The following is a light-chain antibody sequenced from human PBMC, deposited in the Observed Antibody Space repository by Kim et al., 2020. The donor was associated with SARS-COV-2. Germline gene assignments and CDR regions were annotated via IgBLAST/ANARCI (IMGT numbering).Light chain of an antibody. CDR3: QQYRSLYT. J-gene: IGKJ2*01. Sequence: EIVLTQSPGTLSLSPGERATLSCRASQSVSTSYLAWYQQKPGQAPRLLIYGASSRATGIPDRFSGSGSGTDFTLTISRLEPEDFAVYYCQQYRSLYTFGQGTKLE. V-gene: IGKV3-20*01. CDR2: GAS. CDR1: QSVSTSY.